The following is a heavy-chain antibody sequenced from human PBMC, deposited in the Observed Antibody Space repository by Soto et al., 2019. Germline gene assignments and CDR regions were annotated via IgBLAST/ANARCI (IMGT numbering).Heavy chain of an antibody. V-gene: IGHV1-58*01. D-gene: IGHD6-19*01. Sequence: SVKVSCKASGFTFTSSAVQWVRQARGQRLEWIGWIVVGSGNTNYAQKFQERVTITRDMSTSTAYMELSSLRSEDTAVYYCAALSGVAGRFDYWGQGTLVTVSS. CDR2: IVVGSGNT. J-gene: IGHJ4*02. CDR1: GFTFTSSA. CDR3: AALSGVAGRFDY.